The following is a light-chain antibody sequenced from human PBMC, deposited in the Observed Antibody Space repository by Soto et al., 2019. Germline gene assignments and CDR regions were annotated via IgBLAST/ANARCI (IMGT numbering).Light chain of an antibody. CDR1: NIGGKS. CDR2: NDG. CDR3: QAYDYSLTAMV. J-gene: IGLJ3*02. V-gene: IGLV3-21*02. Sequence: SYELTQPPSVSVAPGQTARITCEKNNIGGKSVHWYQQRPGQAPGLVVYNDGDRPSGIPERFSGSNSGNTATLTISRVEVGDEADYYCQAYDYSLTAMVFGGGTKVTVL.